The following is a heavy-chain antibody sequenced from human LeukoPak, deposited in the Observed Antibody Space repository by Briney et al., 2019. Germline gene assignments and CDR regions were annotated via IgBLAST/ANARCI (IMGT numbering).Heavy chain of an antibody. Sequence: AGGSLRLSCAASGFTFSSYWMHWVRQAPGKGLVWVSRINSDGGTTTYADSVKGRFTISRDNAKGTLYLQMNSLRIEDTAVYYCAISRYSGTSLDYWGQGSLVTVPS. CDR2: INSDGGTT. J-gene: IGHJ4*02. CDR3: AISRYSGTSLDY. V-gene: IGHV3-74*01. D-gene: IGHD1-26*01. CDR1: GFTFSSYW.